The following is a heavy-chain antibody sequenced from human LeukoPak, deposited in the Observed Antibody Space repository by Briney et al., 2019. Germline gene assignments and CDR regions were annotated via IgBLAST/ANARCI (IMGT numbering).Heavy chain of an antibody. Sequence: ASVKVSCKASGGTFSSYAISWVRQAPGQGLEWMGGIIPIFGTANYAQKFQGRVTITADESTSTAYMELSSLRSEDTAVYYCARDHPNYDFWSGQEVWGQGTLVTVSS. D-gene: IGHD3-3*01. CDR3: ARDHPNYDFWSGQEV. J-gene: IGHJ4*02. CDR1: GGTFSSYA. CDR2: IIPIFGTA. V-gene: IGHV1-69*13.